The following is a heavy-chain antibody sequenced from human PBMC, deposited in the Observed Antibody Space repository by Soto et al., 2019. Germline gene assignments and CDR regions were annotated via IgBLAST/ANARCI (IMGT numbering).Heavy chain of an antibody. V-gene: IGHV3-21*01. CDR3: ARGYTAYCSGGTCYWFDP. CDR1: GFSFSSYS. J-gene: IGHJ5*02. D-gene: IGHD2-15*01. CDR2: ISSSASHI. Sequence: EVQLVESGGGLVKPGGSLRLSCAASGFSFSSYSMNWVRQAPGKGLEWVSSISSSASHINYADSVKGRFTISRDNAKKSPNLQINSLRAEDTAVYYCARGYTAYCSGGTCYWFDPWGQGTLVTVSS.